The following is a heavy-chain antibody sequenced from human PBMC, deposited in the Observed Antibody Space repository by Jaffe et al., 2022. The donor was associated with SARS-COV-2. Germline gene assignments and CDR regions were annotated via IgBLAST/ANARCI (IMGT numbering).Heavy chain of an antibody. V-gene: IGHV3-7*01. CDR3: ARDGYYDILTGYAI. CDR2: IKQDGSEK. Sequence: EVQLVESGGGLVQPGGSLRLSCAASGFTFSSYWMSWVRQAPGKGLEWVANIKQDGSEKYYVDSVKGRFTISRDNAKNSLYLQMNSLRAEDTAVYYCARDGYYDILTGYAIWGQGTLVTVSS. CDR1: GFTFSSYW. J-gene: IGHJ4*02. D-gene: IGHD3-9*01.